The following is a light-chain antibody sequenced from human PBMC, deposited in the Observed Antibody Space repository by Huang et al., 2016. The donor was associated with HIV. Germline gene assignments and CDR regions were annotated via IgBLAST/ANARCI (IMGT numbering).Light chain of an antibody. Sequence: EIVMTQSPATLSVSLGERATLSCRASQTVSNNLAWYQQTPGQAPRRLIHGASTRATGIPARFSGSGSGTEFTLTISSLQSEDFAVYYCQQYHNWPPWTFGQGTKVEVK. CDR2: GAS. CDR3: QQYHNWPPWT. J-gene: IGKJ1*01. CDR1: QTVSNN. V-gene: IGKV3-15*01.